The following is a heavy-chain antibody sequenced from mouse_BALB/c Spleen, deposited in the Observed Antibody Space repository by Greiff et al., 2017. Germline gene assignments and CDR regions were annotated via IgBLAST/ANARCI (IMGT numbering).Heavy chain of an antibody. V-gene: IGHV5-4*02. D-gene: IGHD2-2*01. Sequence: DVKVEESGGGLVKPGGSLKLSCAVSGFTFSDYYLYWVRQTLEKRLVWVATFSDGGSYTYYPNSVKGRFTISRDNAKNNLYLQMSSLKSEDTAMYYCAKDNGYDGFAYWGQGTLVTVSA. J-gene: IGHJ3*01. CDR1: GFTFSDYY. CDR2: FSDGGSYT. CDR3: AKDNGYDGFAY.